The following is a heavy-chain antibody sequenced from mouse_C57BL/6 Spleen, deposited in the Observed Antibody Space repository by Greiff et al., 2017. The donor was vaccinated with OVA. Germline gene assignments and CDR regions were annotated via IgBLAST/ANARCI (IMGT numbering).Heavy chain of an antibody. Sequence: EVQLQQSGPELVKPGASVKISCKASGYTFTDYYMNWVKQSHGKSLEWIGDINPNNGGTSYNQKVKGKATLTVAKSSSTAYMELRSLTYEDAAVYYCARYGNKGYFDVWGTGTTVTVSS. CDR1: GYTFTDYY. CDR2: INPNNGGT. J-gene: IGHJ1*03. V-gene: IGHV1-26*01. CDR3: ARYGNKGYFDV. D-gene: IGHD2-1*01.